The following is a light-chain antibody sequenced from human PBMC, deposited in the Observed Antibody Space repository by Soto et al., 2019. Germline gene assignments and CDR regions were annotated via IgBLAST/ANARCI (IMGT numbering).Light chain of an antibody. Sequence: QCVLTQPPSVSGAPGQRVTISCTGSSSNIGAGYEVHWFQQLPGTAPKLLIYGNTNRPSGVPDRFSGSKSDTSASLAITGLQPEDEADYYCQSYDSSLSVLYVFGTGTEVTVL. J-gene: IGLJ1*01. CDR3: QSYDSSLSVLYV. CDR1: SSNIGAGYE. V-gene: IGLV1-40*01. CDR2: GNT.